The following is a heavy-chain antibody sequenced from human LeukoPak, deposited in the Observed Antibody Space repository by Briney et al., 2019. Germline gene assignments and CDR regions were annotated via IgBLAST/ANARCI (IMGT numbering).Heavy chain of an antibody. V-gene: IGHV4-4*02. Sequence: PSETLSLTCAVSGGSISSSNWWNWVRQPPGKGLEWIGEIYHSGSTNYNPSLKSRVTISVDKSKNQFSLKLSSVTAADTAVYYCARDHVDYDFWSGANYYYYYMDVWGKGTTVTVSS. CDR1: GGSISSSNW. J-gene: IGHJ6*03. CDR2: IYHSGST. D-gene: IGHD3-3*01. CDR3: ARDHVDYDFWSGANYYYYYMDV.